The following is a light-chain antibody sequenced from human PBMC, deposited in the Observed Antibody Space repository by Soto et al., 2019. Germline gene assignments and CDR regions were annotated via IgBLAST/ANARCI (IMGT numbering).Light chain of an antibody. V-gene: IGKV3-11*01. CDR3: QQRYSWPLT. J-gene: IGKJ4*01. CDR2: DAS. Sequence: EIVLPQSPATLSLSPGERATLSCRASQSVGSYLGWYQQKPGQAPRLLIYDASNRATGIPARFSGSGSATDFTLTISSLEPEDFAVYYCQQRYSWPLTFGGGTKVEIK. CDR1: QSVGSY.